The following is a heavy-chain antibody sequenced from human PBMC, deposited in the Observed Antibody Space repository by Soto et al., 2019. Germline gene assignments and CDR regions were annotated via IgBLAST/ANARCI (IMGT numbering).Heavy chain of an antibody. V-gene: IGHV1-18*01. D-gene: IGHD3-22*01. J-gene: IGHJ6*02. CDR1: GYTFTRNG. CDR3: VKDRDSNSWPSRDV. Sequence: QVHLVQSGAEVKKPGASVNVSCKTSGYTFTRNGISWVRQAPGQGLEWMGWISPNSGNTRYAQKLQDRVIMTTDTPTSTAYMELRNLRSDDTAVYYCVKDRDSNSWPSRDVWGPGTTVTVSS. CDR2: ISPNSGNT.